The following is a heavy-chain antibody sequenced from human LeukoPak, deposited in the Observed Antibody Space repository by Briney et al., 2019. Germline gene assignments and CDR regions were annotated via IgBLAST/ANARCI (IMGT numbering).Heavy chain of an antibody. CDR3: AKDIGSSWPNDAFDI. CDR1: GFTFDDYA. D-gene: IGHD6-13*01. J-gene: IGHJ3*02. V-gene: IGHV3-9*01. Sequence: PGRSLRLSCAASGFTFDDYAMHWVRQAPGKGLEGVSGISWNSGSIGYADSVKGRFTISRDNAKTSLYLQMNSLRAEDTALYYCAKDIGSSWPNDAFDICGQGTMVTVSS. CDR2: ISWNSGSI.